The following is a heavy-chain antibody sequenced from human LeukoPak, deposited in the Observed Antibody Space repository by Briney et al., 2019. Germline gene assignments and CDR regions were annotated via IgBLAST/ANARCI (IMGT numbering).Heavy chain of an antibody. CDR2: ISDTSAM. D-gene: IGHD5-12*01. CDR1: GFTFSNAW. J-gene: IGHJ4*02. V-gene: IGHV3-69-1*01. Sequence: GGSLRLSCAASGFTFSNAWMNWVRQAPGKGLEWVSYISDTSAMYYADSVRGRFTISRDNAKNSLFLQMNSLRVEDTGVYYCARDGGYSGYGADCWGQGTLVTVSS. CDR3: ARDGGYSGYGADC.